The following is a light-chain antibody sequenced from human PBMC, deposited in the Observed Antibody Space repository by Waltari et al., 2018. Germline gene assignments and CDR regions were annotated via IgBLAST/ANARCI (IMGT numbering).Light chain of an antibody. Sequence: DIVMTQSPDSLAVSLGERATIHCKSSQSVFFSSTNKNYLAWYQQKPGQPPRLLIYWASTRESGVPERFSGSGFGTDFTLTISSLQPEDVAIDYCQEYYYTPRTFGQGTRVELK. CDR2: WAS. CDR3: QEYYYTPRT. V-gene: IGKV4-1*01. CDR1: QSVFFSSTNKNY. J-gene: IGKJ1*01.